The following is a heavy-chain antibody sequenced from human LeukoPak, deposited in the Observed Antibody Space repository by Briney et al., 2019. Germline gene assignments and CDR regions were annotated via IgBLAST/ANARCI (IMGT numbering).Heavy chain of an antibody. J-gene: IGHJ5*02. V-gene: IGHV4-59*01. Sequence: PSETLSLTCTVSGASISSYYWNWIRQPPGKGLEWIGYIYYSGSTNYNPSLKSRVTISVDTSKNQFSLKLSSVTAADTAVYYCARESIRAGIDPWGQGTLVTVSS. CDR2: IYYSGST. CDR3: ARESIRAGIDP. CDR1: GASISSYY. D-gene: IGHD3-16*01.